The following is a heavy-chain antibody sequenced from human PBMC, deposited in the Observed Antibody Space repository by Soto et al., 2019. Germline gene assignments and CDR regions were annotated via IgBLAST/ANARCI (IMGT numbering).Heavy chain of an antibody. CDR1: GDSIGSGGFY. CDR3: ARSVICNVVRGPLYY. D-gene: IGHD3-10*01. CDR2: IYYTGGT. J-gene: IGHJ4*02. V-gene: IGHV4-31*03. Sequence: SETLSLTCSVSGDSIGSGGFYWSWIRQHPGKGLEWIGYIYYTGGTHYNASLKRRLTISVDTSKNQFSLQLRSVTTAHTAEYYCARSVICNVVRGPLYYWGQGTLVTVSS.